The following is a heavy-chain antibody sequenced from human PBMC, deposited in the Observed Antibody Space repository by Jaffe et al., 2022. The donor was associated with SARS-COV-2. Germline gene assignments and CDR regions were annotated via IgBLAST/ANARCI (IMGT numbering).Heavy chain of an antibody. Sequence: EVQLVESGGGLVQPGGSLRLSCAASGFTFSSYWMSWVRQAPGKGLEWVANIKQDGSEKYYVDSVKGRFTISRDNAKNSLYLQMNSLRAEDTAVYYCASAGSIVVVIAFDYWGQGTLVTVSS. CDR3: ASAGSIVVVIAFDY. V-gene: IGHV3-7*03. CDR2: IKQDGSEK. CDR1: GFTFSSYW. D-gene: IGHD3-22*01. J-gene: IGHJ4*02.